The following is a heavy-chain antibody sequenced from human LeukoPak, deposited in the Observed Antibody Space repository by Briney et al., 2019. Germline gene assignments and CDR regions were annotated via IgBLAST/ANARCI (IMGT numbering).Heavy chain of an antibody. CDR1: GYIFTNYW. V-gene: IGHV5-51*01. D-gene: IGHD2-15*01. Sequence: GESLKTSCKGSGYIFTNYWIGWVRQMPGKGLEWMGIIYPGDSDTRYSRSFQGQVTISADKSITTAYLQWNSLKASDSAMYYCVRKDRASYYVDYWGQGTLVTVSS. CDR3: VRKDRASYYVDY. J-gene: IGHJ4*02. CDR2: IYPGDSDT.